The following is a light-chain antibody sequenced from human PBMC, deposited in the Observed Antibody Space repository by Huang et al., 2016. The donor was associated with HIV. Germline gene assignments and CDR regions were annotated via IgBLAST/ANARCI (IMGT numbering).Light chain of an antibody. V-gene: IGKV1-27*01. CDR1: RGISNF. CDR3: QKYNSAPPFT. Sequence: DFQMTQSPSSLSASVGDRVTITCRASRGISNFLAWYQQKPGKVPKLLIYAASTLQSGCPCRFRGSGSGTDFTLTSSSLQPEDVATYYCQKYNSAPPFTFGPGTKVDIK. CDR2: AAS. J-gene: IGKJ3*01.